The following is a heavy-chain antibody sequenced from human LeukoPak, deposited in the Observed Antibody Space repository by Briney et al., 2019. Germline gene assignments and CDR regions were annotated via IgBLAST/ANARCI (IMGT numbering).Heavy chain of an antibody. CDR1: GYTFTGYY. D-gene: IGHD2-2*02. J-gene: IGHJ4*02. CDR2: INPNSGGT. Sequence: VASVKVSCKASGYTFTGYYMHWVRQAPGQGLEWMGWINPNSGGTNYAQKFQGRVTMTRDTSISTAYMELSRLRSDDTAVYYCARGDIVVVPAAISDYWGQGTLVTVSS. V-gene: IGHV1-2*02. CDR3: ARGDIVVVPAAISDY.